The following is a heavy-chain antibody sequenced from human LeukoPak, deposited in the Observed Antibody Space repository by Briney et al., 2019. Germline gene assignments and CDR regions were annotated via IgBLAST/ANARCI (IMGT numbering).Heavy chain of an antibody. CDR2: IYPGDSAGDSDT. CDR1: GYSFTNYW. V-gene: IGHV5-51*01. J-gene: IGHJ6*03. CDR3: ARLATLMVRGVIEAYYYMDV. Sequence: GESLKISCKGSGYSFTNYWIGWVRQMPGKGLEWMGIIYPGDSAGDSDTRYSPSFRGQVTISADKSISTAYLQWSSLKASDTAMYYCARLATLMVRGVIEAYYYMDVWGKGTTVTLSS. D-gene: IGHD3-10*01.